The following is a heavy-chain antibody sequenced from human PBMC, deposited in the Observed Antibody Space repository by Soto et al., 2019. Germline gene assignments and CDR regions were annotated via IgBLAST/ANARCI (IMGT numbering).Heavy chain of an antibody. CDR1: GGSISSSNW. D-gene: IGHD1-26*01. J-gene: IGHJ4*02. V-gene: IGHV4-4*02. CDR3: ARSRSKWELLLDY. CDR2: IYHSGST. Sequence: PSETLSLTCAVSGGSISSSNWWSWVRQPPGKGLEWIGEIYHSGSTNYNPSLKSRVTISVDKFKNQFSLKLSSVTAADTAVYYCARSRSKWELLLDYWGQGTLVTVSS.